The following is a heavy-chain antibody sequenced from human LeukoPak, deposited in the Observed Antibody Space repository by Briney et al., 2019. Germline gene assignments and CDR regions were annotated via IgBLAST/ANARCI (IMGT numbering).Heavy chain of an antibody. CDR3: ARDSGTYYYGSGSSHPDY. D-gene: IGHD3-10*01. J-gene: IGHJ4*02. Sequence: SVKVSCKASGGTFSSYAISWVRQAPGQGLEWMGGIIPIFGTANYAQKFQGRVTITADESTSTAYMELSRLRSDDTAVYYCARDSGTYYYGSGSSHPDYWGQGTLVTVSS. CDR2: IIPIFGTA. V-gene: IGHV1-69*13. CDR1: GGTFSSYA.